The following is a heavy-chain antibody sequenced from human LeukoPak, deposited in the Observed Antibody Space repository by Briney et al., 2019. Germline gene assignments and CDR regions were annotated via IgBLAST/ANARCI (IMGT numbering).Heavy chain of an antibody. V-gene: IGHV4-59*08. D-gene: IGHD3-22*01. J-gene: IGHJ4*02. CDR1: GGSISSYY. CDR3: ARLISHYYDSSGPTNYFDY. CDR2: IYYSGST. Sequence: SETLSLTCTVSGGSISSYYWSWIRQPPGKGLEWIGYIYYSGSTNYNPSLKSRVTISVDTSKNQFSLKLSSVTAADTAVYYCARLISHYYDSSGPTNYFDYWGQGTLVTVSS.